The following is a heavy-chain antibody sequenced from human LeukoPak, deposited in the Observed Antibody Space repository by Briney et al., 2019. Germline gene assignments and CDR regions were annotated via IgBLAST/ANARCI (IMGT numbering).Heavy chain of an antibody. CDR3: ARLHYYYYMDV. Sequence: PSETLSLTCTVSGGSISSYYWGWIRQPPGKGLEWIGSIYYSGSTYYNPSLKSRVTISVDTSKNQFSLKLSSVTAADTAVYYCARLHYYYYMDVWGKGTTVTISS. CDR2: IYYSGST. CDR1: GGSISSYY. J-gene: IGHJ6*03. V-gene: IGHV4-39*01.